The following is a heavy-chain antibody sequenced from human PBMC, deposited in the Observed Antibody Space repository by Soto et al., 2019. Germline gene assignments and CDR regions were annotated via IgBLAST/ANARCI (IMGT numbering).Heavy chain of an antibody. Sequence: GGSLRLSCTASGFTFGDYAMSWFRQAPGKGLEWVGFIRSKAYGGTTEYAASVKGRFTISRDDSKSIAHLQMNSLKTEDTAVYYCTREEAREPGRYYDFWSGYPLFDYWGQGTLVTVSS. J-gene: IGHJ4*02. CDR3: TREEAREPGRYYDFWSGYPLFDY. V-gene: IGHV3-49*03. D-gene: IGHD3-3*01. CDR1: GFTFGDYA. CDR2: IRSKAYGGTT.